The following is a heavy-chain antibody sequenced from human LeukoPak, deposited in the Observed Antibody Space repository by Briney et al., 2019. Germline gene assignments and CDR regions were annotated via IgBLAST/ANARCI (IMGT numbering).Heavy chain of an antibody. CDR1: RYTFTGYY. D-gene: IGHD3-22*01. CDR2: INTKSGGA. J-gene: IGHJ1*01. Sequence: ASLKVSCKASRYTFTGYYMHSGRQTPGQGVEWMWGINTKSGGAHYVQKFQGRVTMNRDTSIRTAYMGMSRLRYVDTAVYFCARDFGVYYYDRSGHAVDAEYFQQWGEGTLVTVSS. CDR3: ARDFGVYYYDRSGHAVDAEYFQQ. V-gene: IGHV1-2*02.